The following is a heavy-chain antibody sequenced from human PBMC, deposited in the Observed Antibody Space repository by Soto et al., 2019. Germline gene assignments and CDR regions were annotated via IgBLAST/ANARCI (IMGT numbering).Heavy chain of an antibody. V-gene: IGHV4-39*07. D-gene: IGHD2-2*01. J-gene: IGHJ6*02. CDR2: IYYSGNA. CDR3: ARDRVVPAAMRAIYYYYYYGMDV. Sequence: SETLSLTCSVSDDSINSDKYYWGWIRQPPGKGLEWIGSIYYSGNANYNPSLKSRVTISVDTSKNQFSLKLSSVTAADTAVYYCARDRVVPAAMRAIYYYYYYGMDVWGQGTTVTVSS. CDR1: DDSINSDKYY.